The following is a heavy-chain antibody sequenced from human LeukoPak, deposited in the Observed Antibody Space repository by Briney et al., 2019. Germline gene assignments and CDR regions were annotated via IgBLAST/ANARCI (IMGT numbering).Heavy chain of an antibody. CDR1: GFTFSSYE. D-gene: IGHD2-8*01. J-gene: IGHJ4*02. CDR3: ARDLVGSTNGV. Sequence: GGSLRLSCAASGFTFSSYEMNWVRQAPGKGLEWVSYISSSCSTIYYADSVKGRFTISRDNAKNSLYLQMNSLRAEETAVYYCARDLVGSTNGVWGQGTLVTVSS. V-gene: IGHV3-48*03. CDR2: ISSSCSTI.